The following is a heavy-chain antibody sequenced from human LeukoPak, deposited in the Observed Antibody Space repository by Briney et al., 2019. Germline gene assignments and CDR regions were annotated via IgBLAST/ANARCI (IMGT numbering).Heavy chain of an antibody. V-gene: IGHV1-8*03. CDR2: MNPNSGNT. D-gene: IGHD1-26*01. CDR1: GYTFTSYD. J-gene: IGHJ3*02. Sequence: ASVKVSCKASGYTFTSYDINWVRQATGQGLEWMGWMNPNSGNTGYAQKFQGRVTITRNTSISTAYMELSSLRSEDTAVYYCAREVWDFEAFDIWGQGTMVTVSS. CDR3: AREVWDFEAFDI.